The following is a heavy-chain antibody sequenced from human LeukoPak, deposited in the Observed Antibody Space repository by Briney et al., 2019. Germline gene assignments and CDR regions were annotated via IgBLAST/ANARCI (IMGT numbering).Heavy chain of an antibody. Sequence: QTGGSLRLSCAASGFTFSSYAMHWVRQAPGKGLEWVSVIYSGGSTYYADSVKGRFTISRDNSKNTLYLQMNSLRAEDTAVYYCASRRLGAYYYWGQGTLVTVSS. CDR2: IYSGGST. J-gene: IGHJ4*02. CDR1: GFTFSSYA. V-gene: IGHV3-66*01. D-gene: IGHD1-26*01. CDR3: ASRRLGAYYY.